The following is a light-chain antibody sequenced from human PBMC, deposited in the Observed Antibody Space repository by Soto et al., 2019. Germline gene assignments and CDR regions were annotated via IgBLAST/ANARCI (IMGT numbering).Light chain of an antibody. V-gene: IGKV1-5*01. CDR1: QTISRW. CDR3: HSRA. CDR2: DAS. J-gene: IGKJ5*01. Sequence: DIQLPQTPSTLSASVGDEVTITCRASQTISRWLAWYQQKPGRAPKLLIYDASTLESGVPSRFSGSGSETEFTLTISRLQPDDVATYFCHSRAVGQGTRLEIK.